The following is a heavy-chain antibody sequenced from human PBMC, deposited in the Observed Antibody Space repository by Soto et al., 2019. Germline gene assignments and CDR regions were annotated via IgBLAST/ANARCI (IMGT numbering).Heavy chain of an antibody. CDR2: TSAYTLNT. V-gene: IGHV1-18*01. J-gene: IGHJ5*02. D-gene: IGHD4-17*01. CDR1: GYTFTNYG. CDR3: ARADYGRAPRGGNCFDP. Sequence: QDHLVQSGGEVKKPGASVKVSCKASGYTFTNYGVAWVRQAPGQGLEWMGWTSAYTLNTNYAQKFQGRVTVTTDTSTSTAYKELRSLRPDDTAVYYCARADYGRAPRGGNCFDPWGQGTLVTVSS.